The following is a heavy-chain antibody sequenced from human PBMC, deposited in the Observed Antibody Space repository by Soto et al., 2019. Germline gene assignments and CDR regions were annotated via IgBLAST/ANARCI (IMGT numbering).Heavy chain of an antibody. V-gene: IGHV4-34*01. D-gene: IGHD6-19*01. CDR1: GGPSSGFY. Sequence: PSETLSLTCAVYGGPSSGFYWSWIRQPPGKGLEWIAEINHGGSTHYNPSLESRVTISLDTSKNQIFLKLTSVTAADTAIYYCARGSQWLDYWGQGILVTVSS. CDR3: ARGSQWLDY. J-gene: IGHJ4*02. CDR2: INHGGST.